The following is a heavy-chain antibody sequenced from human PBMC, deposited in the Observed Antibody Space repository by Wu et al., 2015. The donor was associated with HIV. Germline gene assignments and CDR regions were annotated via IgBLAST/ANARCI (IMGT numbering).Heavy chain of an antibody. CDR2: IIPMFGTA. CDR1: GGTFSSYA. D-gene: IGHD1/OR15-1a*01. Sequence: QVQLVQSGAEVKKPGSSVKVSCKASGGTFSSYAISWVRQAPGQGLKWMGGIIPMFGTANYAQKFQGRVTITADESASTAYMELSSLRSEDTAVYYCARAGNNQFYYYYMDVWGKGTTVTVSS. CDR3: ARAGNNQFYYYYMDV. V-gene: IGHV1-69*12. J-gene: IGHJ6*03.